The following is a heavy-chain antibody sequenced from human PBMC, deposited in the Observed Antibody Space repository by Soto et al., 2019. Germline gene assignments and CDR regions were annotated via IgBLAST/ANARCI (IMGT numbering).Heavy chain of an antibody. Sequence: PSETLSLTGTVSVGSIISSSYYWGWIRQPPGKGLEWIGSIYYIGSTYYNPSLKSRVTISVDTSKNQFSLKLSSVTAADTAVYYCAREKYSYGGPDAFDIWGQGTMVTVSS. CDR3: AREKYSYGGPDAFDI. J-gene: IGHJ3*02. CDR2: IYYIGST. D-gene: IGHD5-18*01. V-gene: IGHV4-39*02. CDR1: VGSIISSSYY.